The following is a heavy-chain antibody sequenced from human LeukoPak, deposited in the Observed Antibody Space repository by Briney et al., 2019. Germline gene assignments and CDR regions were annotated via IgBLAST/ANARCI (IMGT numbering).Heavy chain of an antibody. D-gene: IGHD3-16*01. CDR2: SSAYNGNT. J-gene: IGHJ4*02. CDR1: GYTFTSYG. Sequence: VASVKVSCKASGYTFTSYGISWVRQAPGQGLEWMGWSSAYNGNTNYGQKLQGRVTITTDTSTSTAYMELRSLKSDDTAVYYCARGGSGGGRTPNTNNWGQGTLVTASS. CDR3: ARGGSGGGRTPNTNN. V-gene: IGHV1-18*01.